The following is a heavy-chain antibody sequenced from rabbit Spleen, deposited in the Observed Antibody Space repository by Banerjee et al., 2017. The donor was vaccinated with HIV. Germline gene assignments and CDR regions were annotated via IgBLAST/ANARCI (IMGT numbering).Heavy chain of an antibody. CDR1: GVSFSDKDV. D-gene: IGHD7-1*01. V-gene: IGHV1S45*01. CDR3: ARDLVAGYAGYGYGSNL. CDR2: INIVTGKS. Sequence: QEQLVESGGGLVKPEGSLTLTCKASGVSFSDKDVMCWVRQAPGKGLEWIACINIVTGKSVYASWAKGRFVMSRTSSTTVTLQMTSLTAADTATYVCARDLVAGYAGYGYGSNLWGQGTLVTVS. J-gene: IGHJ4*01.